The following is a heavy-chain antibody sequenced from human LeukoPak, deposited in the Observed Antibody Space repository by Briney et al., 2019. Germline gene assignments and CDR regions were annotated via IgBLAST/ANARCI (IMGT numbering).Heavy chain of an antibody. CDR2: IYSDGSNN. D-gene: IGHD3-3*01. CDR3: ARDLKSGYMDS. Sequence: PSPAAAGLTFSEYSIQWVRQGPSNGQEWVGVIYSDGSNNYFIDSVKGRFTISRDDSKNTVFLQMNSLRVDDTSVYYCARDLKSGYMDSWGQGTLVTVSS. CDR1: GLTFSEYS. V-gene: IGHV3-33*01. J-gene: IGHJ4*02.